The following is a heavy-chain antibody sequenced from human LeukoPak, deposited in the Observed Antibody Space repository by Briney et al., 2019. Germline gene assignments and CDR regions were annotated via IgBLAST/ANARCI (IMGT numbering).Heavy chain of an antibody. CDR2: ISSSSSYI. J-gene: IGHJ4*02. D-gene: IGHD3-22*01. CDR3: TADFSHSSAWSFDY. V-gene: IGHV3-21*03. Sequence: GGSLRLTCAASGFTFSSYSMNWVRQAPGKGLEWVSSISSSSSYIYYADSVKGRFTISRDNAKNSLYLQMNSLKTEDTAVYYCTADFSHSSAWSFDYWGRGTLVTVSS. CDR1: GFTFSSYS.